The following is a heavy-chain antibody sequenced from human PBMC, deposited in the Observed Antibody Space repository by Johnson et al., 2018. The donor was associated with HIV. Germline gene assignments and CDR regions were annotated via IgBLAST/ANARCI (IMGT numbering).Heavy chain of an antibody. CDR2: ISHDETSK. J-gene: IGHJ3*02. V-gene: IGHV3-30*03. CDR1: GFTFDPYA. D-gene: IGHD6-13*01. Sequence: QVQLVESGGGVVQSGRSLRLSCVASGFTFDPYAMHWVRQAPGKGLEWVAVISHDETSKNYPDSVKGRFFLSRDTSKKTLFLQMNNLRPEDTAVYQCARDWAAVGRVGGMDAFDIWGQGTVVTVSS. CDR3: ARDWAAVGRVGGMDAFDI.